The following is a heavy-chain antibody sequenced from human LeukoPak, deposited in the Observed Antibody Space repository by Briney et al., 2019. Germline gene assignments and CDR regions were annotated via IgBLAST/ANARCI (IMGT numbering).Heavy chain of an antibody. V-gene: IGHV3-66*01. J-gene: IGHJ4*02. D-gene: IGHD5-24*01. CDR3: ARALRDGYNRGIDY. Sequence: PGGSLRLSCAASGFTVSSNYMTWVRQAPGKGLEWVSVIYSGGSILYADSEKGRFTISRDNSKNTLYLQMNSLRAEDTAVYYCARALRDGYNRGIDYWGQGTLVTVSS. CDR2: IYSGGSI. CDR1: GFTVSSNY.